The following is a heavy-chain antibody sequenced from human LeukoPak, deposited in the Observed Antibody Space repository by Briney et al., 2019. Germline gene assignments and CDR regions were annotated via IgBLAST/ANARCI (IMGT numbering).Heavy chain of an antibody. CDR3: AKVGFLEWQEIDY. D-gene: IGHD3-3*01. V-gene: IGHV3-23*01. CDR1: GFTFSSYA. Sequence: GGSLRLSCAASGFTFSSYAMSWVRQAPGEGLEWVSAISGSGGSTYYADSVKGRFTISRDNSKNTLYLQMNSLRAEDTAVYYCAKVGFLEWQEIDYWGQGTLITVSS. CDR2: ISGSGGST. J-gene: IGHJ4*02.